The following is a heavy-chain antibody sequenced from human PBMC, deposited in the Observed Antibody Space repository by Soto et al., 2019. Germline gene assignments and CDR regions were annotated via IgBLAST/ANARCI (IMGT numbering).Heavy chain of an antibody. V-gene: IGHV4-61*07. Sequence: GKGLEWIGYIYYSGSTNYNPSLKSRVTISVDTSKNQFSLKLSSVTAADTAVYYCARLCSGGSCYQCLIDYWGQGTLVSLYS. J-gene: IGHJ4*02. CDR3: ARLCSGGSCYQCLIDY. D-gene: IGHD2-15*01. CDR2: IYYSGST.